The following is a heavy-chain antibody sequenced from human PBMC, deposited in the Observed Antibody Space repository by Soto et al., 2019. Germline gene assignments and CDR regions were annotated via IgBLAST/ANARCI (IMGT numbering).Heavy chain of an antibody. D-gene: IGHD2-2*01. CDR3: AATRKYPYDMDV. Sequence: QVQLVQSGAEVKKPGSSVKVSCKASGGTFTSYAISWVRQAPGQGLEWMGGIIPIFRKANYAQKFQGRVTITAGESTGTAYMELSSLRTEDKGVYFLAATRKYPYDMDVWGQGTTVTVSS. J-gene: IGHJ6*02. CDR1: GGTFTSYA. V-gene: IGHV1-69*01. CDR2: IIPIFRKA.